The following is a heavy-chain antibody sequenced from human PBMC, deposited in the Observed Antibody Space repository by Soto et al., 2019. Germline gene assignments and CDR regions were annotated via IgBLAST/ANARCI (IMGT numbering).Heavy chain of an antibody. V-gene: IGHV5-51*01. Sequence: GESLKISCKGPGYSFTSYWIGWVRQMPGKGLEWMGIIYPGDSGTRYSPSFQGQVTISADKSISTAYLQWSSLKASDTAMYYCARLPPPDIVATHYFDYWGQGTLVTVSS. CDR1: GYSFTSYW. CDR3: ARLPPPDIVATHYFDY. CDR2: IYPGDSGT. D-gene: IGHD5-12*01. J-gene: IGHJ4*02.